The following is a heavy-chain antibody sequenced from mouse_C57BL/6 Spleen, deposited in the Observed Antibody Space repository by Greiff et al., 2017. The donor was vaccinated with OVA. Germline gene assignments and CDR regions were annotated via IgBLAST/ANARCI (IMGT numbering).Heavy chain of an antibody. Sequence: EVHLVESGGGLVQPGGSMKLSCVASGFTFSNYWMNWVRQSPEKGLEWVAQIRLKSDNYATHYAESVKGRFTISRDDSKSSVYLQMNNLRAEDTGIYYCTPVYDYDWFAYWGQGTLVTVSA. J-gene: IGHJ3*01. CDR3: TPVYDYDWFAY. V-gene: IGHV6-3*01. CDR2: IRLKSDNYAT. CDR1: GFTFSNYW. D-gene: IGHD2-4*01.